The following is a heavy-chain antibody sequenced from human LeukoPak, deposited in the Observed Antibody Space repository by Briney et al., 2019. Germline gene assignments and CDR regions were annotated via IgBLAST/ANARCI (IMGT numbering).Heavy chain of an antibody. CDR1: GGSISSSRYY. CDR2: IYYSGST. V-gene: IGHV4-39*01. Sequence: SETLSLTCTVSGGSISSSRYYWGWIRQPPGKGLEWIGSIYYSGSTYYNPSLKSRVTISVDTSKNQFSLKLSSVTATDTAVYYCARVPRGYYFDYWGQGTLVTVSS. CDR3: ARVPRGYYFDY. D-gene: IGHD2-2*01. J-gene: IGHJ4*02.